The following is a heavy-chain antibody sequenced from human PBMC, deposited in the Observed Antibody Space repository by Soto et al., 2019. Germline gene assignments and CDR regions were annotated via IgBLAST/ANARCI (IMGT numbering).Heavy chain of an antibody. V-gene: IGHV3-30*18. CDR1: GFTFSNYG. CDR2: ISYDGTNK. J-gene: IGHJ4*02. D-gene: IGHD3-10*01. CDR3: ANGEGYAEEVCY. Sequence: QLQLVESGGGVVQPGRSLRLSCEASGFTFSNYGMHWVRQAPGKGLEWVALISYDGTNKYHADSVKGRFTISRDNSKKSFYLQMNSLRADDTAVYYCANGEGYAEEVCYWGQGVLVTVSS.